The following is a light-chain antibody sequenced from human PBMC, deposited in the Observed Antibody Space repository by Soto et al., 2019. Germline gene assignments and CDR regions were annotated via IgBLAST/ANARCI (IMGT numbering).Light chain of an antibody. CDR1: QSVSRSY. CDR2: GAS. CDR3: QQYGSSPIT. Sequence: DIVLTQSPGDLSLSPGERVTLSCRARQSVSRSYLAWYQQKPGQAPRLLMYGASSRATGIPDRFSGSGSGTDFTLTISRLEPEDFAMYYCQQYGSSPITFGQGTRLEIK. J-gene: IGKJ5*01. V-gene: IGKV3-20*01.